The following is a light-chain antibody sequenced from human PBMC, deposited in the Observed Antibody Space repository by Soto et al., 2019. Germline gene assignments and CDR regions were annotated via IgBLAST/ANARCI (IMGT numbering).Light chain of an antibody. CDR2: EVS. Sequence: QSALTQPPSASGSPGQSVTISCTGTSSDVGGYNYVSWYQQHPGKAPKLMIYEVSKRPSGVPDRFSGSKSGNTASLTVSGLQAEDEADYYCPSYAGSNNFVVFGGGTKVTVL. V-gene: IGLV2-8*01. J-gene: IGLJ2*01. CDR3: PSYAGSNNFVV. CDR1: SSDVGGYNY.